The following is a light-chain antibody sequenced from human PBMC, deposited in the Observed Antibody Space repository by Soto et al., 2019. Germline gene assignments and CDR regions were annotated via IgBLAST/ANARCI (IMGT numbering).Light chain of an antibody. V-gene: IGKV2-28*01. J-gene: IGKJ1*01. CDR2: LGS. CDR3: MQALQTPLT. CDR1: QSLLHSNGCNY. Sequence: DLVMTQSPLSLPVTPGEPASISCRSSQSLLHSNGCNYLDWYLQKPGQSPLLLIYLGSNRSSGVPDRFSGSGSGTDFTLKISRVEAEDVGVYYCMQALQTPLTFGQGTKVDIK.